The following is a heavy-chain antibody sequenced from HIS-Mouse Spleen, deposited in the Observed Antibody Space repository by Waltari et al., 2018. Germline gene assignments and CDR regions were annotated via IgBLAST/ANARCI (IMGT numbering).Heavy chain of an antibody. J-gene: IGHJ2*01. D-gene: IGHD6-13*01. Sequence: QLQLQESGPGLVKPSETLSLTCTVSGGSISSSSYYWGWIRQPPGKGLEWIGSIYYSGRTYYNPSFKSRVTISVDTSKNQFSLKLSSVTAADTAVYYCAREIPYSSSWYDWYFDLWGRGTLVTVSS. CDR3: AREIPYSSSWYDWYFDL. CDR2: IYYSGRT. CDR1: GGSISSSSYY. V-gene: IGHV4-39*07.